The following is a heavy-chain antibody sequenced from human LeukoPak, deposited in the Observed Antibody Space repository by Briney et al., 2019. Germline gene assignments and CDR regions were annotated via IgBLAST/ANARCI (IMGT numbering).Heavy chain of an antibody. J-gene: IGHJ3*02. CDR1: GYTFTSYG. CDR2: ISVYNGNT. CDR3: ARAGGRITIFGVPTVPHAFDI. Sequence: ASVKVSCKASGYTFTSYGISWVRQAPGQGLEWMGWISVYNGNTNYAQKLQGRVTMTTDTSTSTAYMELRSLRSDDTAVYYCARAGGRITIFGVPTVPHAFDIWGQGTMVTVSS. D-gene: IGHD3-3*01. V-gene: IGHV1-18*01.